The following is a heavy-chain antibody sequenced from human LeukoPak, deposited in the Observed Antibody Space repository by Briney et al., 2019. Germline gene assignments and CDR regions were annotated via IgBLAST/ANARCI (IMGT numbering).Heavy chain of an antibody. D-gene: IGHD5/OR15-5a*01. CDR1: GFTYSSYS. CDR3: ASSVAFDI. J-gene: IGHJ3*02. Sequence: GGSLRLSCAASGFTYSSYSMNWVRQAPGKGLEWVAVISYDGSNKYYADSVKGRFTISRDNSKNTLYLQMNSLRAEDTAVYYCASSVAFDIWGQGTMVTVSS. CDR2: ISYDGSNK. V-gene: IGHV3-30*03.